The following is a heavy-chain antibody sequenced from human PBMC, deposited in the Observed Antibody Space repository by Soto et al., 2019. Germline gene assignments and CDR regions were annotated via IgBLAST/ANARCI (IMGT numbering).Heavy chain of an antibody. J-gene: IGHJ4*02. CDR3: AKGVHCGGGSCSWSEGFDY. D-gene: IGHD2-15*01. V-gene: IGHV3-30*18. CDR1: GFIFSSYG. Sequence: QVQLVESGGGVVQPGRSLRLSCAASGFIFSSYGMHWVRQAPGKGLEWVAVISYEGSHTYYADSVKGRFTITRDNSKNTLYLQMNSRRPEDTAVYYCAKGVHCGGGSCSWSEGFDYWGQGTLLTVSS. CDR2: ISYEGSHT.